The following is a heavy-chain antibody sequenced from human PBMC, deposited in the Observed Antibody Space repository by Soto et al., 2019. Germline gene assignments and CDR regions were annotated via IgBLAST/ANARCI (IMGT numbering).Heavy chain of an antibody. CDR1: GGTFSRYA. D-gene: IGHD5-12*01. V-gene: IGHV1-69*12. CDR3: ARGPPGLDYYNGMDV. J-gene: IGHJ6*02. CDR2: IIPIFDTA. Sequence: QVQLVQSGAEVKKPGSSVKVSCKASGGTFSRYAISWVRQAPGQGLEWMGGIIPIFDTANYAQRFQGRVTIPADESPSTAYMELSSLRSEDTAVYYCARGPPGLDYYNGMDVWGQGTTVTVSS.